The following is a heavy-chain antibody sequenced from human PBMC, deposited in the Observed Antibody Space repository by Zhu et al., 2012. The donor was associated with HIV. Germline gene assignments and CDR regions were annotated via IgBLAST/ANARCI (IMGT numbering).Heavy chain of an antibody. CDR2: MSASGST. V-gene: IGHV4-4*07. CDR3: ARGPSTNGWHAWFDP. D-gene: IGHD2-8*01. CDR1: GDSISTYH. Sequence: QVQLQESGLGLVKPSETLSLTCTVSGDSISTYHWSWVRQPAGKGLEWIGRMSASGSTDCNPSLKSRVTMSVDTSKKQFSLKLNSVTAADTAVYYCARGPSTNGWHAWFDPWGQGTLVTVSS. J-gene: IGHJ5*02.